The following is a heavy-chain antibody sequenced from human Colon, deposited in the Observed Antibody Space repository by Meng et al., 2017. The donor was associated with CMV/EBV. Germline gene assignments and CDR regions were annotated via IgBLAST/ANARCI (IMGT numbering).Heavy chain of an antibody. V-gene: IGHV1-69*05. CDR3: ARSSSRGGSYPSFDY. CDR2: IIPIFGTA. CDR1: GGTFSSYA. D-gene: IGHD1-26*01. Sequence: SGGTFSSYAISWVRQAPGQGLEWMGGIIPIFGTANYAQKFQGRVTITTDESTSTAYMELSSLRSEDTAVYYCARSSSRGGSYPSFDYWGQGTLVTVSS. J-gene: IGHJ4*02.